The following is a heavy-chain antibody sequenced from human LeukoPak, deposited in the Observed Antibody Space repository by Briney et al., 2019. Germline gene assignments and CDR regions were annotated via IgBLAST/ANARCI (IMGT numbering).Heavy chain of an antibody. CDR1: GFTFDDYA. J-gene: IGHJ3*02. CDR3: AKDRGYSSSHDAFDI. D-gene: IGHD6-13*01. V-gene: IGHV3-9*01. CDR2: ISWNSGSI. Sequence: GGSLRLSCAASGFTFDDYAMHWVRQAPGKGLEWVSGISWNSGSIGCADSVKGRFTISRDNAKNSLYLQMNSLRAEDTALYYCAKDRGYSSSHDAFDIWGQGTMVTVSS.